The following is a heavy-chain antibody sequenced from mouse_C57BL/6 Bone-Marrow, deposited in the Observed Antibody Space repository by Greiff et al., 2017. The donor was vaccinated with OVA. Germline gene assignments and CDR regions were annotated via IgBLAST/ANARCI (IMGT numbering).Heavy chain of an antibody. D-gene: IGHD2-2*01. Sequence: QVHVKQPGAELVRPGSSVKLSCKASGYTFTSYWMHWVKQRPIQGLEWIGNIDPSDSETHYNQKFKDKATLTVDKSSSTAYMQLSSLTSEDSAVYYCARGRIYYGYDWGQGTLVTVSA. CDR3: ARGRIYYGYD. CDR1: GYTFTSYW. V-gene: IGHV1-52*01. CDR2: IDPSDSET. J-gene: IGHJ3*01.